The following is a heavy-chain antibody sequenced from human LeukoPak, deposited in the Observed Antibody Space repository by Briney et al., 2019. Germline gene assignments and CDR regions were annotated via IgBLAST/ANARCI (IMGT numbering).Heavy chain of an antibody. J-gene: IGHJ2*01. CDR1: GGSISSYY. D-gene: IGHD4-17*01. CDR2: IYYSGST. Sequence: PSETLSLTCTVSGGSISSYYWSWIRQPPGKGLEWIGYIYYSGSTNYNPSLKSRVTISVDTSKNQFSLKLSSVTAADTAVYYCARRHGDYGSVWYFDLWGRGTLVTVSS. V-gene: IGHV4-59*08. CDR3: ARRHGDYGSVWYFDL.